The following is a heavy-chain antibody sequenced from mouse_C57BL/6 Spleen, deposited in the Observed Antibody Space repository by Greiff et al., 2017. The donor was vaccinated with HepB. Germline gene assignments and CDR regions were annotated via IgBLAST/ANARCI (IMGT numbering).Heavy chain of an antibody. J-gene: IGHJ4*01. CDR3: ARRNYYGSSYDYYAMDY. CDR2: IDPSDSYT. V-gene: IGHV1-69*01. Sequence: VHLVESGAELVMPGASVKLSCKASGYTFTSYWMHWVKQRPGQGLEWIGEIDPSDSYTNYNQKFKGKSTLTVDKSSSTAYMQLSSLTSEDSAVYYCARRNYYGSSYDYYAMDYWGQGTSVTVSS. CDR1: GYTFTSYW. D-gene: IGHD1-1*01.